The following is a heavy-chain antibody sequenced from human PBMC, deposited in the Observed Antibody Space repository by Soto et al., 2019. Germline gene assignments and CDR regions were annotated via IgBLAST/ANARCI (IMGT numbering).Heavy chain of an antibody. CDR2: IYWDDDK. D-gene: IGHD3-22*01. Sequence: QITLKESGPTLVKPTQTLTLTCTFSGFSLSTSGVGVGWIRQPPGKALEWLALIYWDDDKRYSPSLKSRLTITKDTSKNQVVLTMTNMDPVDTGTYYCAHLNYYDSSGRSSDYWGQGTLVTVSS. V-gene: IGHV2-5*02. J-gene: IGHJ4*02. CDR3: AHLNYYDSSGRSSDY. CDR1: GFSLSTSGVG.